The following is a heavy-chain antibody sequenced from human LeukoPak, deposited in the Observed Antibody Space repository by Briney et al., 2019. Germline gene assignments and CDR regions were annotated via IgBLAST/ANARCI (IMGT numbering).Heavy chain of an antibody. CDR1: GGSLSSSY. Sequence: SETLSLTCTVSGGSLSSSYWSWLRQPPGKGLEWIGYISYSGSTNCNPSLRSRVTISVDTSKNQFSLKLTSGTAADTAVYYCARGRSGGLVTLDYWGQGTLVTVSS. D-gene: IGHD2-21*02. CDR2: ISYSGST. J-gene: IGHJ4*02. CDR3: ARGRSGGLVTLDY. V-gene: IGHV4-59*01.